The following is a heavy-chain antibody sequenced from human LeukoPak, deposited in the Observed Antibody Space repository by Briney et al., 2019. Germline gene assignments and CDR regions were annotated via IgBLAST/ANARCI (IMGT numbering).Heavy chain of an antibody. Sequence: SETLSLTCTVSGGSISSGSYYWSWIRQPAGKGLEWIGRIYTSGSTNYNRSLKSRVTISVDTSKNQFSLKLSSVTAADTAVYYCARAQVVVVTRFDAFDIWGQGTMVTVSS. J-gene: IGHJ3*02. V-gene: IGHV4-61*02. CDR1: GGSISSGSYY. D-gene: IGHD2-21*02. CDR3: ARAQVVVVTRFDAFDI. CDR2: IYTSGST.